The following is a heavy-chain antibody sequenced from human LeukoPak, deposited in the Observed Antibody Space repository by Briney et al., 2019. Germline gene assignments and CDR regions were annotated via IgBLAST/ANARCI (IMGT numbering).Heavy chain of an antibody. CDR2: IYHSGST. Sequence: SETLSLTCTVSGYSISSGYYWDWIRQPPGKGLEWIGTIYHSGSTYYNPSLKSRVTISVDTSKNQFSLKLTSVTAADTAVYYCASEYGSGSYLGSFDYWGQGTLVTVSS. J-gene: IGHJ4*02. CDR1: GYSISSGYY. CDR3: ASEYGSGSYLGSFDY. V-gene: IGHV4-38-2*02. D-gene: IGHD3-10*01.